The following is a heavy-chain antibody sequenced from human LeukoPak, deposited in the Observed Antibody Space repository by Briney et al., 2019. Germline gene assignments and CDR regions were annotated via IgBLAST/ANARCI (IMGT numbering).Heavy chain of an antibody. V-gene: IGHV4-34*01. CDR2: INHSGST. D-gene: IGHD3-10*01. CDR1: GGSFSGYY. CDR3: ARGLLLWFGDGYYFDY. J-gene: IGHJ4*02. Sequence: PSETLSLTCAVYGGSFSGYYWSWIRQPPGKGLEWIGEINHSGSTNYNPSLKGRVTISVDTSKNQFSLKLSSVTAADTAVYYCARGLLLWFGDGYYFDYWGQGTLVTVSS.